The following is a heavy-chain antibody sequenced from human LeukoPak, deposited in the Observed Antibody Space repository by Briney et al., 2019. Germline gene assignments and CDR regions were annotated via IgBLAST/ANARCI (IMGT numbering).Heavy chain of an antibody. CDR2: IHHSEST. J-gene: IGHJ4*02. CDR3: ASGYYGSGSPYYFDY. Sequence: SETLSLTCTVSGYSISSGYYWGWIRPPPGKGLEWIASIHHSESTYYNPSLKSRITISLDTSKNPISLKLSSVTAADTAVYYCASGYYGSGSPYYFDYWGQGMLVTVSS. CDR1: GYSISSGYY. V-gene: IGHV4-38-2*02. D-gene: IGHD3-10*01.